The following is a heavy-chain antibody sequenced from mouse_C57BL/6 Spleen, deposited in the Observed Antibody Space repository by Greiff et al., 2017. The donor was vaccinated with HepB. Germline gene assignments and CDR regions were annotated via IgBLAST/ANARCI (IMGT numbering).Heavy chain of an antibody. CDR3: AREEGYYPAWFAY. CDR1: GYAFSSYW. J-gene: IGHJ3*01. V-gene: IGHV1-80*01. Sequence: QVQLQQSGAELVKPGASVKISCKASGYAFSSYWMNWVKQRPGKGLEWIGQIYPGDGDTNYNGKFKGKATLTADKSSSTAYMQLSSLTSEDSAVYFCAREEGYYPAWFAYWGQGTLVTVSA. D-gene: IGHD2-3*01. CDR2: IYPGDGDT.